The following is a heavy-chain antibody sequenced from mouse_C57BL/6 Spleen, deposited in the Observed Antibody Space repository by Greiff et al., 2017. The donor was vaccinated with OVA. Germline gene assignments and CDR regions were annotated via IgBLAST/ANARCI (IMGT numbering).Heavy chain of an antibody. CDR3: ASPDWGYWYFDV. CDR1: GYSITSGYY. J-gene: IGHJ1*03. V-gene: IGHV3-6*01. CDR2: ISYDGSN. Sequence: DVQLQESGPGLVKPSQSLSLTCSVTGYSITSGYYWNWIRQFPGNKLEWMGYISYDGSNKYNPSLKNRISITRDTSKNQFFLKLNSVTTEDTATYYCASPDWGYWYFDVWGTGTTVTVSS. D-gene: IGHD4-1*01.